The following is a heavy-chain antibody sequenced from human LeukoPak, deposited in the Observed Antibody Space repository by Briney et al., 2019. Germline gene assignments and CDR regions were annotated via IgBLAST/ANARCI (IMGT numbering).Heavy chain of an antibody. CDR2: ISGSGGTT. J-gene: IGHJ4*02. CDR3: AKDRLSTVTTNYFDC. V-gene: IGHV3-23*01. Sequence: AETLTLTCSVAGFTISSSIYIWVRQAPGKGLEWVSSISGSGGTTYYGDSVKGRFSISRDNSRNTLYLQMNSLRAEDTAAYYCAKDRLSTVTTNYFDCWGQGALVTVSS. CDR1: GFTISSSI. D-gene: IGHD4-17*01.